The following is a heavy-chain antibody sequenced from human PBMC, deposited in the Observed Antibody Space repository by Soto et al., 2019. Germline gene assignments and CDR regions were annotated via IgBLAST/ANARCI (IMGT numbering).Heavy chain of an antibody. J-gene: IGHJ5*02. Sequence: DVQLVESGGGLVQPGRSLRLSCAASGFTFDDYAMHWVRQAPGKGLEWVSGISWNSGSIGYADSVKGRFTISRDNAKNSLYLQMNSLRAEDTALYYCAKAQSGLRYFEDWFDPWGQGTLVTVSS. D-gene: IGHD3-9*01. CDR2: ISWNSGSI. V-gene: IGHV3-9*01. CDR1: GFTFDDYA. CDR3: AKAQSGLRYFEDWFDP.